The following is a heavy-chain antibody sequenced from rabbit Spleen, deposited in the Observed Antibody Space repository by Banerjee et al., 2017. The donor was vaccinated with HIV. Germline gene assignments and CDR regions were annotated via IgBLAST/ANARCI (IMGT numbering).Heavy chain of an antibody. CDR1: GFDFSSYG. V-gene: IGHV1S47*01. Sequence: QQQLEESGGGLVKPEGSLTLTCTASGFDFSSYGMTWVRQAPGKGLEWIGLTEPIFGTTYYANWVNGRFTISSHNAQNTLYLQLKSLTAADTATYFCARVGGVGVYGYATLWGPGTLVTVS. D-gene: IGHD6-1*01. CDR2: TEPIFGTT. CDR3: ARVGGVGVYGYATL. J-gene: IGHJ4*01.